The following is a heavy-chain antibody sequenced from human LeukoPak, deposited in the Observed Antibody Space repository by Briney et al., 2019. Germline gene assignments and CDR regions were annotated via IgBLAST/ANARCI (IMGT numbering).Heavy chain of an antibody. CDR3: ARELFSSGSCPDG. Sequence: PGGSLRLSCAASGFTVSSNYMSWVRQAPGKGLEWVALIWSDGSNKYYADSVKGRITISRDNSKNTVYLQMNSLRAEDTAVYYCARELFSSGSCPDGWGQGTLVTVSS. J-gene: IGHJ4*02. CDR2: IWSDGSNK. D-gene: IGHD3-10*01. V-gene: IGHV3-33*08. CDR1: GFTVSSNY.